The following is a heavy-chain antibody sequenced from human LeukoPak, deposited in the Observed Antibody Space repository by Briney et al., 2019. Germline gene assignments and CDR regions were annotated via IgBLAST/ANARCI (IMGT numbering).Heavy chain of an antibody. J-gene: IGHJ3*01. V-gene: IGHV4-39*01. CDR3: AKAGVRYFDSSGLYAFDF. D-gene: IGHD3-22*01. CDR1: GGSISSTSYY. CDR2: IYYSGST. Sequence: SETLSLTCAVSGGSISSTSYYWAWIRQPPGKGLEWIGTIYYSGSTYHNPSLKSRVTLSVDTSRNQFSLRLSSVDATDTAVYYCAKAGVRYFDSSGLYAFDFWGQGTTVTVSS.